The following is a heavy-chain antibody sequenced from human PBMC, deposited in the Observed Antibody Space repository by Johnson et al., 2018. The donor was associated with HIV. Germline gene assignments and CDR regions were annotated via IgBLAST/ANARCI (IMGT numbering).Heavy chain of an antibody. CDR3: ATLKGPRLHIAARRPDAFDI. D-gene: IGHD6-6*01. CDR1: GFTFSDYY. Sequence: VQLVESGGVVVQPGGSLRLSCVASGFTFSDYYMTWIRQAPGKGLEWLSYISSSGSTIYYADSVKGRFTISRDNAKNSLYLQMNSLRAEDTAVYYCATLKGPRLHIAARRPDAFDIWGQGTMVTVSS. J-gene: IGHJ3*02. CDR2: ISSSGSTI. V-gene: IGHV3-11*04.